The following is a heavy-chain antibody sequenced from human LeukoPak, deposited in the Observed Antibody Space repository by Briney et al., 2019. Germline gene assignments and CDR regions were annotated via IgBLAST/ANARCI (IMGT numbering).Heavy chain of an antibody. CDR2: IYHSGST. CDR3: ARDKWEPRYAFDT. J-gene: IGHJ3*02. Sequence: PSGTLSLTCAVSGGSISSSNWWSWIRQPPGKGLEWIGEIYHSGSTNYNPSLKSRVTISVDKSKTQFSLKLSSVTAPDTAVYYCARDKWEPRYAFDTWGQGTMVTVSS. CDR1: GGSISSSNW. D-gene: IGHD1-26*01. V-gene: IGHV4-4*02.